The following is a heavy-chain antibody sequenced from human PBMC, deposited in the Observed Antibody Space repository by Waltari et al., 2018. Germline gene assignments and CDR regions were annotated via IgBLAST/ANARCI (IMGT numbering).Heavy chain of an antibody. CDR1: GGSISSSGYY. J-gene: IGHJ4*02. V-gene: IGHV4-39*01. Sequence: QLQLQESGPGLVKPSETLSLTCTVSGGSISSSGYYWGWIRQPPGKGLEWIWSIYYRGSTSYNPSLKSRVTISVDTSKNQFSLKVSSVTAADTAVYYCARHESWSGVGNYWGQGALVTVSS. CDR2: IYYRGST. D-gene: IGHD3-10*01. CDR3: ARHESWSGVGNY.